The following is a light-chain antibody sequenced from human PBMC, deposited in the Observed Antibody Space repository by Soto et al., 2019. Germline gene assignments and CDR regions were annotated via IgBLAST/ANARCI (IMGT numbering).Light chain of an antibody. V-gene: IGKV3D-20*02. CDR3: QQRSNWPPA. J-gene: IGKJ1*01. CDR1: QSVSSSY. Sequence: EIVLTQSPATLSLSPGERATLSCRASQSVSSSYLAWYQQKPGQAPRLLIYGASSRATGIPDRFSGSVSETDFTLSISRLEPEDFAVYYCQQRSNWPPAFGQGTKVDIK. CDR2: GAS.